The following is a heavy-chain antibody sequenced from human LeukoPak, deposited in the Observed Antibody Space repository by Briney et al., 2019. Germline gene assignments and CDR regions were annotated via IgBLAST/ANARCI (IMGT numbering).Heavy chain of an antibody. V-gene: IGHV4-59*01. Sequence: SETLSLTCTVSGGSISSYYWSWIRQPPGEGLEWIGYIYYSGSTNYNPSLKSRVTISVDTSKNQFSLKLSSVTAADTAVYYCARVGRKDYWSGSEYYFDYWGQGTLVTVSS. CDR2: IYYSGST. CDR3: ARVGRKDYWSGSEYYFDY. D-gene: IGHD3-3*01. CDR1: GGSISSYY. J-gene: IGHJ4*02.